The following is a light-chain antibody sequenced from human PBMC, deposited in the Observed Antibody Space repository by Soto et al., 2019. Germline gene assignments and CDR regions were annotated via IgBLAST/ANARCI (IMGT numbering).Light chain of an antibody. CDR3: AAWDDSLNGYV. CDR1: SSNIGSNT. J-gene: IGLJ1*01. V-gene: IGLV1-44*01. Sequence: QSVLTQPPSASGTPGQRVTIPCSGSSSNIGSNTVNWYQQLTGTAPKLLIYSNNQRPSGVPDRFSGSKSGTSASLAISGLQSEDEADYYCAAWDDSLNGYVFGTGTKLTVL. CDR2: SNN.